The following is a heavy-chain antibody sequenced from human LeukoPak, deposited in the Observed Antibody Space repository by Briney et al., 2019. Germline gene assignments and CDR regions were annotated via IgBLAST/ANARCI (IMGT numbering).Heavy chain of an antibody. CDR3: AKGDDDKGFDI. J-gene: IGHJ3*02. Sequence: GGSLRLSCAASGFTFSTYAMSWVRQAPGKGLESVSAISGSGDSTFYVDSVKGRFTISRDNSKNTLFLQMNSLRAEDSAFYYCAKGDDDKGFDIWGQGTMVTVSS. CDR1: GFTFSTYA. CDR2: ISGSGDST. D-gene: IGHD3-9*01. V-gene: IGHV3-23*01.